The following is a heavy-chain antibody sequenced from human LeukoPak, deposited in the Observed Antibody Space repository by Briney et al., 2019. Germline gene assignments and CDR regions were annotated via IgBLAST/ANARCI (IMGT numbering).Heavy chain of an antibody. V-gene: IGHV1-69*05. D-gene: IGHD3-22*01. CDR2: IIPIFGTA. J-gene: IGHJ4*02. CDR3: ARFDSSGYSN. Sequence: ASVKVSCKASGGTFSSYAISWVRQAPGQGLEWMGGIIPIFGTANYAQKFQGRVTITTDESTCTAYMELSSLRSEDTAVYYCARFDSSGYSNWGQGTLVTVSS. CDR1: GGTFSSYA.